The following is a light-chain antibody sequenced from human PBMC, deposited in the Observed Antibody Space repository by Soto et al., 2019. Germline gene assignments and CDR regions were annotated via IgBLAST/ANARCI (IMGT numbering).Light chain of an antibody. CDR1: HSAVGGYNF. V-gene: IGLV2-14*01. Sequence: SALNHPASVSGSPWQSLTLSLTGNHSAVGGYNFVTWYQQYPGKAPKLVIHDVTRRPSGVSNRFSGSKSGTTASLTISGLQAEDEADYYCCSYTSSTSYVSGTGTKVTVL. J-gene: IGLJ1*01. CDR3: CSYTSSTSYV. CDR2: DVT.